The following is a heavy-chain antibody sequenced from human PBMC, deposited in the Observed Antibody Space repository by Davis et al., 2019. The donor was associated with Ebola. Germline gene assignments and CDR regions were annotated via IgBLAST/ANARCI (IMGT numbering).Heavy chain of an antibody. J-gene: IGHJ4*02. Sequence: PSETLSLTCSVSGGSIRSYYWTWIRQPPGKGPEWIGNIYYSVSAHDNPSLKSRVTISVDTSKNQVSLKLTSVTAADPAVYYCLGGRYGEPFDYWGQGTLVTVSS. V-gene: IGHV4-59*01. CDR1: GGSIRSYY. D-gene: IGHD1-14*01. CDR3: LGGRYGEPFDY. CDR2: IYYSVSA.